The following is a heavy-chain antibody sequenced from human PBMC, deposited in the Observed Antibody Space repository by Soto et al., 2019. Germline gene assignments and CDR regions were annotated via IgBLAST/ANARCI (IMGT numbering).Heavy chain of an antibody. CDR1: GYSFTTYV. J-gene: IGHJ4*02. D-gene: IGHD2-8*01. Sequence: PGASVKVSCKASGYSFTTYVIHWVRQAPGQGLEWMGWINTGNGNTQYSQNFRDRVTLTRDPSASTAYMELRSLRSEDTAVYYCARDPGQMATIRAYYFDYWGLGTLVTVSS. CDR2: INTGNGNT. V-gene: IGHV1-3*04. CDR3: ARDPGQMATIRAYYFDY.